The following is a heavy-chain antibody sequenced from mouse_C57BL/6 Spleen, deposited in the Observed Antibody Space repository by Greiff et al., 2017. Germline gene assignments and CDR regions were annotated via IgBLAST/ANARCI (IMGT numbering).Heavy chain of an antibody. J-gene: IGHJ1*03. D-gene: IGHD1-3*01. CDR1: GYSFTGYY. V-gene: IGHV1-42*01. Sequence: EVQLQESGPELVKPGASVKISCKASGYSFTGYYLNWVKQSPEKSLEWIGEINPSTGGTSYNQKFKAKATLTVATSSNTAYLQLKSLTSADTAGYYGARTESGHWYIDVWGTGTTVTVAS. CDR2: INPSTGGT. CDR3: ARTESGHWYIDV.